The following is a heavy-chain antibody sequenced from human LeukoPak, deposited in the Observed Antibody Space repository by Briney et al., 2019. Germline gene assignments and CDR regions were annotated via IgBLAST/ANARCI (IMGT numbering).Heavy chain of an antibody. Sequence: KPSETLSLTCTVSGGSISSGSYYWSWIRQPAGKGLEWIGRIYTSESTNYNPSLKSRVTISVDTSKNQFSLKLSSVTAADTAVYYCARDRDGSGSSASDTWGEGTMVTVSS. CDR2: IYTSEST. V-gene: IGHV4-61*02. CDR3: ARDRDGSGSSASDT. J-gene: IGHJ3*02. CDR1: GGSISSGSYY. D-gene: IGHD3-10*01.